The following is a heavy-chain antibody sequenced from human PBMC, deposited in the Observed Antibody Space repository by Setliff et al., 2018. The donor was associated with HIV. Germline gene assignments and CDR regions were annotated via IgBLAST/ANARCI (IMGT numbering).Heavy chain of an antibody. J-gene: IGHJ4*01. D-gene: IGHD6-19*01. CDR1: GFTLRSYD. CDR2: LGVRGDT. Sequence: GGSLRLSCVVSGFTLRSYDMYWVRQAPGKGLEWVSGLGVRGDTYYADSVKGRFTISRDNSKNTLYLHMNSLRAEDTALYYCAKEWAVAGTGFGDHWGHGTLVTVSS. V-gene: IGHV3-23*01. CDR3: AKEWAVAGTGFGDH.